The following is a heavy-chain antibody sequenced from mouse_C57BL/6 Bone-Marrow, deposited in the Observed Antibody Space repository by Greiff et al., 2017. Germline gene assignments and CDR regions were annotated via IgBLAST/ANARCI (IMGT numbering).Heavy chain of an antibody. D-gene: IGHD1-1*01. CDR1: GYAFTNYL. Sequence: QVQLQQSGAELVRPGTSVKVSCKASGYAFTNYLIEWVKQRPGQGLEWIGVINPGSGGTNYNEKFKGKATLTADKSSSTAYMQLSSLTSEDSAVYFCARSNYYGSRSYWYFDVWGTGTTVTVSS. CDR2: INPGSGGT. V-gene: IGHV1-54*01. CDR3: ARSNYYGSRSYWYFDV. J-gene: IGHJ1*03.